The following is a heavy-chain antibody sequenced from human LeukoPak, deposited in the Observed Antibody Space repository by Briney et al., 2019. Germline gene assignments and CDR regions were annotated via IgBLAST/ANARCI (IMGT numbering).Heavy chain of an antibody. CDR1: GFTFSIYA. V-gene: IGHV3-23*01. CDR2: INGISGET. Sequence: GGSLSLSCAASGFTFSIYAMTWVRQAPGKGLEWASGINGISGETYYADSVRGRFTISRDNSRNTLFLQMSSLRPDDTAVYYCAKGGAQQAVYYFDYWGQGTLVTVSS. J-gene: IGHJ4*02. CDR3: AKGGAQQAVYYFDY. D-gene: IGHD2-8*01.